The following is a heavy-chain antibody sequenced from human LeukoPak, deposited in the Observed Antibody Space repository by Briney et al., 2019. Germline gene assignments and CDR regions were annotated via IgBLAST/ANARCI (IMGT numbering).Heavy chain of an antibody. D-gene: IGHD2-21*01. J-gene: IGHJ4*02. CDR2: IYYRRSI. CDR1: GGSISSSSYY. Sequence: WETHSLTCTVSGGSISSSSYYWGWIRQPPGKGLEWIGSIYYRRSIYYNPSLKSRVTTSVDTSKNQFSLKLSSVTAADTAVYYCARHLWRSTSYPYFDYWGQGTQVTVSS. CDR3: ARHLWRSTSYPYFDY. V-gene: IGHV4-39*01.